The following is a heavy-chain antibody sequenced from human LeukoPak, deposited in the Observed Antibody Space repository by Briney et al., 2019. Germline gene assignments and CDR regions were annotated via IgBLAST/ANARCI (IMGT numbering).Heavy chain of an antibody. Sequence: GGSLRLSCAASGFTFSSYNMNWVRQAPGKGLEWVSNISSSDSAIYYADSVKGRFTISRDNARNSLYLQMNSLRAEDTAVYFCARRMEQLSSFDYWGQGTLVTVSS. CDR2: ISSSDSAI. V-gene: IGHV3-48*01. D-gene: IGHD6-13*01. J-gene: IGHJ4*02. CDR1: GFTFSSYN. CDR3: ARRMEQLSSFDY.